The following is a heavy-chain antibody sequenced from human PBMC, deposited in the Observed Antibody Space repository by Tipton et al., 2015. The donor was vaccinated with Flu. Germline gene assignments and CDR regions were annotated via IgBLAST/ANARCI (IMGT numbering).Heavy chain of an antibody. CDR2: INHSGST. Sequence: TLSLTCAVYGGSFSGYYWSWIRQPPGKGLEWIGEINHSGSTNYNPSLKSRVTISVDTSKNQFPLKLSSVTAADTAVYYCARGRAFDIWGQGTMVTVSS. CDR3: ARGRAFDI. V-gene: IGHV4-34*01. J-gene: IGHJ3*02. CDR1: GGSFSGYY.